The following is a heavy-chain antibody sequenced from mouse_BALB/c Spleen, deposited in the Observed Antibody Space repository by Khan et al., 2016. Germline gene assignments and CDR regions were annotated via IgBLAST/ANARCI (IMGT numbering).Heavy chain of an antibody. Sequence: EVQLQELGPGLVKPSQSLSLTCTVTGYSITSDYAWNWIRQFPGNKLEWMGYISSSGSTSYNPSLKSRITITREPSKNQFFLQLNSETTEDTATYYCARAPPRWYFDVWGAGTTVTVSS. CDR1: GYSITSDYA. V-gene: IGHV3-2*02. CDR2: ISSSGST. J-gene: IGHJ1*01. CDR3: ARAPPRWYFDV.